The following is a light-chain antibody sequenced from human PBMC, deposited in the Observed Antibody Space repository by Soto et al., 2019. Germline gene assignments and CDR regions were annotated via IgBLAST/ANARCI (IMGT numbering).Light chain of an antibody. Sequence: QSVLTQPPAGSGAPGQRVTISGSGGGSSIGAGYDVHWYQQLPGPPPKVLIYGNSNRPSGAPDRFSASKSGTSPSLAITGLQAEDEADYYCQSYDNSLSGSYVFGTGTKVTVL. J-gene: IGLJ1*01. V-gene: IGLV1-40*01. CDR3: QSYDNSLSGSYV. CDR1: GSSIGAGYD. CDR2: GNS.